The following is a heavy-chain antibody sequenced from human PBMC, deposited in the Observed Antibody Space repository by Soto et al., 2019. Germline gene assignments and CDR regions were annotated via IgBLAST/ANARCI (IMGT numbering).Heavy chain of an antibody. V-gene: IGHV3-30*18. CDR2: ISYDGSNK. Sequence: QVQLVESGGGVVQPGRSLRLSCAASGFTFSSYGMHWVRQAPGKGLEWVAVISYDGSNKYYADSVKGRFTISRDNSKNTLYLQMNSRRAEDTAVYYCAKDTEGGMDVWGQGTTVTVSS. CDR1: GFTFSSYG. J-gene: IGHJ6*02. CDR3: AKDTEGGMDV.